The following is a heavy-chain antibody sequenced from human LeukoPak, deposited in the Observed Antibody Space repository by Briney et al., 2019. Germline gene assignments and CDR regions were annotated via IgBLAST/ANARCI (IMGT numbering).Heavy chain of an antibody. D-gene: IGHD1-26*01. CDR3: TTDSGTFYSLY. V-gene: IGHV1-24*01. CDR2: FDPEGGET. CDR1: GYTLAQLS. Sequence: ASVKVSCKVSGYTLAQLSIHWVRQTPEKGLEWMGGFDPEGGETIYAQKFQGRVIMTEDRSTDTAYMELSSLRSDDTAVYYCTTDSGTFYSLYWGQGTLVTVSS. J-gene: IGHJ4*02.